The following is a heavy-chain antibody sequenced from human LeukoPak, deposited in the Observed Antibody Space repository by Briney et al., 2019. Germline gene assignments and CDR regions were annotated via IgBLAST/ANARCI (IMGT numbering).Heavy chain of an antibody. CDR2: IKSKTDGGTT. J-gene: IGHJ6*02. CDR3: TTDLTMVRGAEKYYYYGMDV. Sequence: GGSLRLSCAASGFTFSNAWMSWVRQAPGKGLEWVGRIKSKTDGGTTDYAAPVKGRFTISRDDSKNTLYLQMNSLKTGDTAVYYCTTDLTMVRGAEKYYYYGMDVWGQGTTVTVSS. D-gene: IGHD3-10*01. CDR1: GFTFSNAW. V-gene: IGHV3-15*01.